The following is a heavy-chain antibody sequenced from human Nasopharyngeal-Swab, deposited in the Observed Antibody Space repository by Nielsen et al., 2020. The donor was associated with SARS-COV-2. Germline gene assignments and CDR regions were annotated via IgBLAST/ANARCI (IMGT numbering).Heavy chain of an antibody. CDR3: TTAGCSSTSCYYYYYYGMDV. Sequence: GGSLRLSCAASGFTFSNAWMSWVRQAPGKGLEWVGRIKSKTDGGTTDYAAPVKGRFTISRDDSKNTLYLQMNSLKTEDTAAYYCTTAGCSSTSCYYYYYYGMDVWGQGTTVTVSS. J-gene: IGHJ6*02. V-gene: IGHV3-15*01. D-gene: IGHD2-2*01. CDR2: IKSKTDGGTT. CDR1: GFTFSNAW.